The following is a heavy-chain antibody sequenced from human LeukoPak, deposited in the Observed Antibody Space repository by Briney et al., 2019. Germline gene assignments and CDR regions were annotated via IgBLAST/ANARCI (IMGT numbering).Heavy chain of an antibody. CDR2: IYYSGST. J-gene: IGHJ3*02. Sequence: SETLSLTCTVSGDSISSYYWSWIRRPPGKGLEWIGYIYYSGSTNYNPSLKSRVTISVDTSKNQFSLKLSSVTAADTAVYYCARTRYNWNYSSADAFDIWGQGTMVTVSS. CDR1: GDSISSYY. V-gene: IGHV4-59*08. D-gene: IGHD1-7*01. CDR3: ARTRYNWNYSSADAFDI.